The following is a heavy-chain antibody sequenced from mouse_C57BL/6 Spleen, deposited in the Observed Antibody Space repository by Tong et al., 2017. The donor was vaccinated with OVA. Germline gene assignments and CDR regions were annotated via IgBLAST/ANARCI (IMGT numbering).Heavy chain of an antibody. V-gene: IGHV1-22*01. CDR2: INPNNGGT. Sequence: QLQESGPELVKPGASVKMSCKASGYTFTDYNMHWVKQSHGKSLEWIGYINPNNGGTSYNQKFKGKATLTVNKSSSTAYMELRSLTSEDSAVYYCARMRVLLRYYFDYWGQGTTLTVSS. J-gene: IGHJ2*01. D-gene: IGHD1-1*01. CDR1: GYTFTDYN. CDR3: ARMRVLLRYYFDY.